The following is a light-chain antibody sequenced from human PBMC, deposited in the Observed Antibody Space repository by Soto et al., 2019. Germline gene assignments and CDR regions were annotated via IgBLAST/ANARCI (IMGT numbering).Light chain of an antibody. J-gene: IGKJ3*01. V-gene: IGKV2-28*01. CDR2: LGS. Sequence: DVVMTQSPLSLPVTPGEPASISCRSNQSLLHSNGYNYLDWYLQKPGQSPQLLIYLGSNRASGVPDRFSGSGSGTDFTLKISRVEPEDVGVYYCMQALQSPRTFGPGTKVDIK. CDR1: QSLLHSNGYNY. CDR3: MQALQSPRT.